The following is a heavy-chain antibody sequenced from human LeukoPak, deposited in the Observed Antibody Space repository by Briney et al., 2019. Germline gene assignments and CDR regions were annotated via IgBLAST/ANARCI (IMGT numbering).Heavy chain of an antibody. CDR2: IYTSGST. CDR3: ARTPVAGSDTFDY. D-gene: IGHD6-19*01. Sequence: SQTLSLTCTVSGGSISSGSYYWSWIRQPAGKGLEWIGRIYTSGSTNYNPSLKSRVTISVDTSKNQFSLKLSSVTAADTAVYYCARTPVAGSDTFDYWGQGTLVTVSS. CDR1: GGSISSGSYY. J-gene: IGHJ4*02. V-gene: IGHV4-61*02.